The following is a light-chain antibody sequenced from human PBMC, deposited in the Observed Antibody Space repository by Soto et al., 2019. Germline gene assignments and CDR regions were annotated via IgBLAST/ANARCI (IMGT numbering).Light chain of an antibody. J-gene: IGLJ1*01. Sequence: QLVLTQPPSASGTPGQRVSISCFGSTSNIGSTTVSWYQQVPGTAPKLLIFSNDQRTSGVPDRFSASASGTSASLAISGLQAADAADYFCAAWDDSLSVYVFGTGTKLTVL. CDR2: SND. V-gene: IGLV1-44*01. CDR1: TSNIGSTT. CDR3: AAWDDSLSVYV.